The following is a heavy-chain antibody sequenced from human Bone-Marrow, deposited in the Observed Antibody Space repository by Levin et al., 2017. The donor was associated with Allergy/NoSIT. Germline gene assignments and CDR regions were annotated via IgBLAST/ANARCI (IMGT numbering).Heavy chain of an antibody. V-gene: IGHV3-33*01. J-gene: IGHJ4*02. CDR2: IWYDGSNK. CDR1: GFTFSSYG. D-gene: IGHD4-17*01. Sequence: GGSLRLSCAASGFTFSSYGMHWVRQAPGKGLEWVAVIWYDGSNKYYADSVKGRFTISRDNSKNTLYLQMNSLRAEDTAVYYCARDPHLWVGTVTRGGGFDYWGQGTLVTVSS. CDR3: ARDPHLWVGTVTRGGGFDY.